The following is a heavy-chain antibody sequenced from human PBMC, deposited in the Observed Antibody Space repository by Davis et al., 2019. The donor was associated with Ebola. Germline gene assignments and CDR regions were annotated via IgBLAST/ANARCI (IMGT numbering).Heavy chain of an antibody. V-gene: IGHV3-48*02. CDR2: ISSSSSTI. CDR1: GFTFSSYS. CDR3: ARDRREYYYDSSGYGVHYYGMDV. D-gene: IGHD3-22*01. J-gene: IGHJ6*02. Sequence: GGSLRLSCAASGFTFSSYSMNWVRQAPGKGLEWVSYISSSSSTIYYADSVKGRFTISRDNAKNSLYLQMNSLRDEDTAVYYCARDRREYYYDSSGYGVHYYGMDVWGQGTTVTVSS.